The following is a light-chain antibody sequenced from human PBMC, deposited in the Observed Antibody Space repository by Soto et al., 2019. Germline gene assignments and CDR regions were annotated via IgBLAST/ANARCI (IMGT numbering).Light chain of an antibody. CDR2: GIS. Sequence: IGVTQSPATVSVSPGERATLSCRASQSVNSNYLDWYPPKPGQAPRLLIYGISKRATDIPDRVRGSGAGTDCTRPISSLQPEDVITDRCPQHGQWLITFGQGTRLEIK. CDR1: QSVNSNY. J-gene: IGKJ5*01. CDR3: PQHGQWLIT. V-gene: IGKV3-20*01.